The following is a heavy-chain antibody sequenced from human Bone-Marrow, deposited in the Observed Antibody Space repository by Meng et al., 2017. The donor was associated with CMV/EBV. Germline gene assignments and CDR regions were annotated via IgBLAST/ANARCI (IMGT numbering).Heavy chain of an antibody. Sequence: SVKVSCKASGGTFSNYAVSWVRQAPGQGLECMGGIIPMYETINYVQKFQDRLAMTTDDSARIAYMELSNLKSDDTAVYYCARVIVRGGFYHWGQGTLVTVSS. CDR3: ARVIVRGGFYH. CDR2: IIPMYETI. D-gene: IGHD2-15*01. CDR1: GGTFSNYA. V-gene: IGHV1-69*05. J-gene: IGHJ1*01.